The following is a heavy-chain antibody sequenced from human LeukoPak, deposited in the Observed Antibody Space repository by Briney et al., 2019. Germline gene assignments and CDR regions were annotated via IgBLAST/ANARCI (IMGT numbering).Heavy chain of an antibody. CDR2: INHSGST. CDR1: GGSFSGYY. V-gene: IGHV4-34*01. CDR3: AREAIAVAGTIDN. D-gene: IGHD6-19*01. Sequence: PSETLSLTCAVYGGSFSGYYWSWIRQPPGKGLEWIGEINHSGSTNYNPSLKSRVTISVDKSKNQFSLKLSSVTAADTAVYYCAREAIAVAGTIDNWGQGTLVTVSS. J-gene: IGHJ4*02.